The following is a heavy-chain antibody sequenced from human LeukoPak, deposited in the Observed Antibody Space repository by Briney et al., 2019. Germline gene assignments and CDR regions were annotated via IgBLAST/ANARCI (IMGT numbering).Heavy chain of an antibody. CDR1: GFTFSSYA. CDR3: ARDLRSDYYYYGMDV. Sequence: GGSLRLSCAASGFTFSSYAMSWVRQAPGKGLEWVSVIYSGGSTYYADSVKGRFTISRDNSKNTLYLQMNSLRAEDTAVYYCARDLRSDYYYYGMDVWGQGTTVTVSS. CDR2: IYSGGST. D-gene: IGHD3-3*01. V-gene: IGHV3-66*01. J-gene: IGHJ6*02.